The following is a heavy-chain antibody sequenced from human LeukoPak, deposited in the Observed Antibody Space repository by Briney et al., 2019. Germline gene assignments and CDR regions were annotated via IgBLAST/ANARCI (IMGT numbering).Heavy chain of an antibody. CDR3: ARSPRYSFWKDY. CDR2: MYTSGST. CDR1: GGSISSGSYY. D-gene: IGHD6-13*01. J-gene: IGHJ4*02. Sequence: KTSETLSLTCTVSGGSISSGSYYWSWIRQPAGQGLEYIGRMYTSGSTNYNPSLKSRVTISVDTSKNHFSLKLSSVTAADTAVYYCARSPRYSFWKDYWGQGTLVTVSS. V-gene: IGHV4-61*02.